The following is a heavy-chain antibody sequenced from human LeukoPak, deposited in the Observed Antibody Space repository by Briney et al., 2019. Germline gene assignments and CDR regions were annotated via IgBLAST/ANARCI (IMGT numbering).Heavy chain of an antibody. Sequence: GGSLRLSCAASGFTFSSYWMSWVRQAPGKGLEGVANIKQDGSEKYYVDSVKGRFTITRDNAKNSLFLQMNTLRAEDTAVYYCARKGKLAYYGMDVWGHGTTVTVSS. CDR1: GFTFSSYW. J-gene: IGHJ6*02. D-gene: IGHD4-23*01. CDR3: ARKGKLAYYGMDV. CDR2: IKQDGSEK. V-gene: IGHV3-7*03.